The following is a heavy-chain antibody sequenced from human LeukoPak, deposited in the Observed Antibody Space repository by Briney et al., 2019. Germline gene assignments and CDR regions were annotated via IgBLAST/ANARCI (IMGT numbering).Heavy chain of an antibody. J-gene: IGHJ5*02. CDR3: ARTSIITGTVDGWFDP. CDR1: GGSISGYY. V-gene: IGHV4-4*09. Sequence: PSETLSLTCTVSGGSISGYYWSWIRQPPGKGLEWIGYIYTSGSTNYNPSLKSRVTISVDTSKNQFSLKLSSVTAADTAVYYCARTSIITGTVDGWFDPWGQGTLVNVSS. CDR2: IYTSGST. D-gene: IGHD1-20*01.